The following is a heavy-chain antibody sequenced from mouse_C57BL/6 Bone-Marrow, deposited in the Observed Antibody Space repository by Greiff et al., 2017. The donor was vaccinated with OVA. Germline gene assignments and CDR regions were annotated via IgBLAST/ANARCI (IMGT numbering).Heavy chain of an antibody. J-gene: IGHJ4*01. CDR2: ISSGSSTI. D-gene: IGHD2-1*01. V-gene: IGHV5-17*01. Sequence: EVKLVESGGGLVKPGGSLKLSCAASGFTFSDYGMHWVRQAPEKGLEWVAYISSGSSTIYYADTVKGRFTISRDNAKNTLFLQMTSLRSEDTAMYYCARNVYYGNYYYAMDYWGQGTSVTVSS. CDR3: ARNVYYGNYYYAMDY. CDR1: GFTFSDYG.